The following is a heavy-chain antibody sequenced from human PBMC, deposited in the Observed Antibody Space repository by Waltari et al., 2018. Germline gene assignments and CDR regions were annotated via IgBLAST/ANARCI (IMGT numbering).Heavy chain of an antibody. J-gene: IGHJ6*02. V-gene: IGHV3-23*01. CDR3: AKGQVPAATIYYYYGMDV. Sequence: EVQLLESGGGLVQPGGSLRLSCAASGFTFSSYAMSWVRQAPGKGLEWVSAISGSGGSTYNADSVKGRFTISRDNSKNTLYLQMNSLRAEDTAVYYCAKGQVPAATIYYYYGMDVWGQGTTVTVSS. CDR1: GFTFSSYA. CDR2: ISGSGGST. D-gene: IGHD2-2*01.